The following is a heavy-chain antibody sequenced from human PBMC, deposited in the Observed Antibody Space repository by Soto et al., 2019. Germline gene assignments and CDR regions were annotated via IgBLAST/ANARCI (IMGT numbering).Heavy chain of an antibody. CDR3: ARDRADYYYGSGPFDP. CDR2: ISYDGSNK. J-gene: IGHJ5*02. D-gene: IGHD3-10*01. CDR1: GFTFSSYA. V-gene: IGHV3-30-3*01. Sequence: QVQLVESGGGVVQPGRSLRLSCAASGFTFSSYAMHWVRQAPGKGLEWVAVISYDGSNKYYADSVKGRFTISRDNSKNTLYLQMNGLRDEDTAEYYCARDRADYYYGSGPFDPWGQGTLGTVSS.